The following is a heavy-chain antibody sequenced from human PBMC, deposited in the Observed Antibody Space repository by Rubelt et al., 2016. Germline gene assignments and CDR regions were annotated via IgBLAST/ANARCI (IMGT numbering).Heavy chain of an antibody. CDR2: IYYDGSNE. Sequence: QVQLVESGGGVVQPGRSLRLSCVASRFTFSTYGMHWVRQAPGKGLEWVAVIYYDGSNENYADSVKGRFTIPRDNSKNTLFLQMNSLRVEDTAGYYCATLPSAEVPSDYWGQGTLVTVSS. CDR3: ATLPSAEVPSDY. D-gene: IGHD2-2*01. J-gene: IGHJ4*02. CDR1: RFTFSTYG. V-gene: IGHV3-33*01.